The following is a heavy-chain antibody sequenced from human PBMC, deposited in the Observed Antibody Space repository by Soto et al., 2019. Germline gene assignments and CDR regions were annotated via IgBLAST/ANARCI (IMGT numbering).Heavy chain of an antibody. J-gene: IGHJ4*02. V-gene: IGHV1-2*02. CDR3: SRVDPGETSPFDH. CDR2: INPNSGGT. Sequence: GASVKVSCEASGYSLTGYYMHWVRQAPGQGLEWMGWINPNSGGTNYAQSFQGRVTMTRDTSTSTVYMEVSSLRSEDTAVYYCSRVDPGETSPFDHWGQGTLVTVSS. D-gene: IGHD3-10*01. CDR1: GYSLTGYY.